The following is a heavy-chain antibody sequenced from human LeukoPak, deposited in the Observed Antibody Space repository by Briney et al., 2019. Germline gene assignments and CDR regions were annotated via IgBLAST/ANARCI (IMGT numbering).Heavy chain of an antibody. CDR1: GGSFSGYY. Sequence: SETLSLSCAVYGGSFSGYYWSWIRHPPGKGLEWIGEINHSGSTNYNPSLKSRVTISVDTSKNQFSLKLSSVTAADTAVYYCAREFDYSNDYWGQGTLVTVSS. CDR3: AREFDYSNDY. V-gene: IGHV4-34*01. J-gene: IGHJ4*02. CDR2: INHSGST. D-gene: IGHD4-11*01.